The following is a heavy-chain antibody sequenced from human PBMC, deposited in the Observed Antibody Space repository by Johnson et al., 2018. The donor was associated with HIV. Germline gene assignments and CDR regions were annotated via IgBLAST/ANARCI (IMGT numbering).Heavy chain of an antibody. D-gene: IGHD2-21*01. Sequence: MLLVESGGGVVQPGRSLRLSCAASGFTFSSYAMSWVRQAPGKGLEWVSALSGSGGSTYYADSVKGRFTISRDHSKNTLYLQMNSLRAEDTAVYYCAKANTYCGGDCYQADAFDIWGQGTMVTVSS. CDR2: LSGSGGST. J-gene: IGHJ3*02. V-gene: IGHV3-23*04. CDR3: AKANTYCGGDCYQADAFDI. CDR1: GFTFSSYA.